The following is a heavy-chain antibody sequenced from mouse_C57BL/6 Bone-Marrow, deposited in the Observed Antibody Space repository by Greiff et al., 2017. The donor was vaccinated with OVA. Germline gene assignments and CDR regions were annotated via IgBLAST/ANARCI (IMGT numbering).Heavy chain of an antibody. CDR3: ARRFITTVVDAMDY. CDR2: ISNGGGST. J-gene: IGHJ4*01. D-gene: IGHD1-1*01. Sequence: EVNVVESGGGLVQPGGSLKLSCAASGFTFSDYYMYWVRQTPEKRLEWVAYISNGGGSTYYPDTVKGRFTISRDNAKNTLYLQMSRLKSEDTAMYYCARRFITTVVDAMDYWGQGTSVTVSS. CDR1: GFTFSDYY. V-gene: IGHV5-12*01.